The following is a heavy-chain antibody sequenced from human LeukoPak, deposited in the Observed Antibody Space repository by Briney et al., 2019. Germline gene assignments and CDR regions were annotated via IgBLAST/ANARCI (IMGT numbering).Heavy chain of an antibody. V-gene: IGHV1-18*01. CDR1: GYTFTSYG. CDR3: ARGSMTTVTTRYYYYGMDV. Sequence: ASVKVSCKASGYTFTSYGISWVRQAPGQGLEWMGWISAYNGNTNYAQKLQGRVTITADKSTSTAYMELSSLRSEDTAVYYCARGSMTTVTTRYYYYGMDVWGQGTTVTVSS. J-gene: IGHJ6*02. D-gene: IGHD4-4*01. CDR2: ISAYNGNT.